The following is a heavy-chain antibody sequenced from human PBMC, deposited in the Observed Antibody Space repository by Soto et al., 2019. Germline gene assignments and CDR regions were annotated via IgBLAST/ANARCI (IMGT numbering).Heavy chain of an antibody. CDR1: GYTFTSYG. CDR2: ISAYNGNT. J-gene: IGHJ4*02. V-gene: IGHV1-18*01. CDR3: ASAHGIVEATGTFDY. D-gene: IGHD1-26*01. Sequence: QVQLVQSGAEVKKPGASVKVSCKASGYTFTSYGISWVRQAPGQGLEWMGWISAYNGNTNYAQKLQGRVTITTDPSTSTAYMELRNLSSDDTAVYYCASAHGIVEATGTFDYWGKGTLVTVSS.